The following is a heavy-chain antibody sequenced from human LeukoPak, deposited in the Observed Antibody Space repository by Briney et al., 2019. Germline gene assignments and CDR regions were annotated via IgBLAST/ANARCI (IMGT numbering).Heavy chain of an antibody. CDR3: ARDRNYDYVWGSYHMNWFDP. V-gene: IGHV4-59*01. CDR2: IYYSGST. J-gene: IGHJ5*02. Sequence: KPSETLSLTCTVSGGSISSYYWSWIRQPPGKGLEWIGYIYYSGSTNYNPSLKSRVTISVDTSKNQFSLKLSSVTAADTAVYYCARDRNYDYVWGSYHMNWFDPWGQGTLVTVSS. CDR1: GGSISSYY. D-gene: IGHD3-16*02.